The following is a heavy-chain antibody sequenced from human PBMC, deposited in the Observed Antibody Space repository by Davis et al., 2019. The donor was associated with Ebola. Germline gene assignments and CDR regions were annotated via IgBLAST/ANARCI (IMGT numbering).Heavy chain of an antibody. J-gene: IGHJ2*01. V-gene: IGHV4-61*09. Sequence: SETLSLTCTVSGDSISSGSYYWHWVRQPAGKGLEWIGHIYTSGSTNYNPSLKSRVTISADTSRNQFSLKLSSVTAADTAVYFCARLSGLFSSSSGALYFDLWGRGTLVTVSS. D-gene: IGHD6-6*01. CDR1: GDSISSGSYY. CDR2: IYTSGST. CDR3: ARLSGLFSSSSGALYFDL.